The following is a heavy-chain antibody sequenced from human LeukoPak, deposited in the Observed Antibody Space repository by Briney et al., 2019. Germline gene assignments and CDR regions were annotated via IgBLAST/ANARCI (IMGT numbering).Heavy chain of an antibody. V-gene: IGHV3-74*01. CDR3: ARPLYSSSSVYYYYYMDV. Sequence: GGSLRLSCAASGFTFSSYWMHWVRQAPGKGLVWVSRINSDGSSTSYADSVKGRFTISRDNAKNTLYLQMNSLRAEDTAVYYCARPLYSSSSVYYYYYMDVWGKGTTVTVSS. D-gene: IGHD6-6*01. CDR1: GFTFSSYW. J-gene: IGHJ6*03. CDR2: INSDGSST.